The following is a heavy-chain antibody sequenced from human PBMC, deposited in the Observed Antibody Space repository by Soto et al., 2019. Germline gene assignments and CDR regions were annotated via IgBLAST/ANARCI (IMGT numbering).Heavy chain of an antibody. J-gene: IGHJ6*02. CDR1: GGSISGYF. CDR3: AREGGYFDSSGSGVYHYYGVDV. V-gene: IGHV4-4*07. D-gene: IGHD3-22*01. Sequence: QVRLQGSGPGLVKPSETLSLTCTVSGGSISGYFWSWIRQPAGKGLAWIGRVYSSGSTNYGPSLRSRVTTPLDTSKKQLSRKLRFVTAADTAVYYCAREGGYFDSSGSGVYHYYGVDVWGQGTTVTVSS. CDR2: VYSSGST.